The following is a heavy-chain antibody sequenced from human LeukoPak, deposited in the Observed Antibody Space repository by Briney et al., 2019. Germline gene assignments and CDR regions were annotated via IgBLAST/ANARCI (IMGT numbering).Heavy chain of an antibody. Sequence: SETLSLTCTVSGGSISSYYWSWIRQPRGKGLEWIGYIYYSGSTNYNPSLKSRVTISVDTSKNQFSLKLSSVTAADTAVYYCARRVAVTAQYYFDYWGQGTLVTVSS. CDR2: IYYSGST. CDR3: ARRVAVTAQYYFDY. CDR1: GGSISSYY. J-gene: IGHJ4*02. V-gene: IGHV4-59*08. D-gene: IGHD2-21*02.